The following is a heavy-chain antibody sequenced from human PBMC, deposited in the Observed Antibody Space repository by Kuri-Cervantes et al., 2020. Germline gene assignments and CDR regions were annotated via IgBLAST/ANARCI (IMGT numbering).Heavy chain of an antibody. Sequence: GESLKISCAASGFTFSNYAMSWVRQAPGKGLEWVAVISYDGSNKFYADSVKGRFTISRDNSKNTLYLQMNSLRAEDTAVYYCARDAMSGYFDYWGQGTLVTVSS. J-gene: IGHJ4*02. V-gene: IGHV3-30*03. CDR3: ARDAMSGYFDY. CDR1: GFTFSNYA. D-gene: IGHD3-3*01. CDR2: ISYDGSNK.